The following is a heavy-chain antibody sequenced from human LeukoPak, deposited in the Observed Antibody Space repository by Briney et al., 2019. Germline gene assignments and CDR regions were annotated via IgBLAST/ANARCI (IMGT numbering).Heavy chain of an antibody. CDR1: GYTFTSYY. D-gene: IGHD5-18*01. CDR2: INPSGGST. J-gene: IGHJ4*02. Sequence: ASVKVSCKASGYTFTSYYMHWVRQAPGQGLEWMGIINPSGGSTSYAQKFQGRVTMTRDTSTSTVYMELSSLRSEDTAVYYCARAGRRDTAMVTHYFDYWGQGTLVTVSS. CDR3: ARAGRRDTAMVTHYFDY. V-gene: IGHV1-46*01.